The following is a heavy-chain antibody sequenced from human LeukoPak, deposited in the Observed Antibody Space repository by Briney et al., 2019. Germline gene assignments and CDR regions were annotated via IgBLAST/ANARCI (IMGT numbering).Heavy chain of an antibody. CDR1: GGTFSRYA. CDR2: IIPIFGTA. Sequence: ASVKVSCKASGGTFSRYAMSWVRQAPGQGLEWMGGIIPIFGTASFAQKFQGRVTITADESTSTAYMELSSLTSEDTAIYYCARGLWGVFQPFDYWGQGTLVTVSS. V-gene: IGHV1-69*13. D-gene: IGHD3-16*01. CDR3: ARGLWGVFQPFDY. J-gene: IGHJ4*02.